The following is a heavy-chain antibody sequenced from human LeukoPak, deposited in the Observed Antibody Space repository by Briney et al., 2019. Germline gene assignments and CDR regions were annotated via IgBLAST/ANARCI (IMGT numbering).Heavy chain of an antibody. CDR3: AVIVVVITSHNWFDP. Sequence: PGGSLRLSCAASGFTVSSNYMSWVRQAPGKGLEWVSVIYSGGSTYYADSVKGRFTISRDNSKNTLYLQMNSLRAEDTAVYYCAVIVVVITSHNWFDPWGQGTLVTVSS. J-gene: IGHJ5*02. D-gene: IGHD3-22*01. CDR1: GFTVSSNY. V-gene: IGHV3-66*01. CDR2: IYSGGST.